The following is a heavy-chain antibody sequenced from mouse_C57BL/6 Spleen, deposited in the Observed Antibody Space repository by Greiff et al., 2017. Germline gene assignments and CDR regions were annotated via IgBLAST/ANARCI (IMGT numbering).Heavy chain of an antibody. D-gene: IGHD1-1*01. V-gene: IGHV1-82*01. Sequence: VQLQQSGPELVKPGASVKISCKASGYAFSSSWMNWVKQRPGKGLEWIGRIYPGDGDTNYNGKLKGKDTLTADKSSSTAYRQISSLTSGDSAVDFCARRYYYGSSYAMDYWGQGTSVTVSA. CDR2: IYPGDGDT. CDR3: ARRYYYGSSYAMDY. J-gene: IGHJ4*01. CDR1: GYAFSSSW.